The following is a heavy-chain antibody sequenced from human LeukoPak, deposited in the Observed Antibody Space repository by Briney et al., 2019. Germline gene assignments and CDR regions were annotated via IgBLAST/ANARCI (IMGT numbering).Heavy chain of an antibody. CDR1: GDSISSSGYY. CDR3: ARHRAGAGKYFDY. D-gene: IGHD1-26*01. J-gene: IGHJ4*02. CDR2: IYYSGSI. V-gene: IGHV4-39*01. Sequence: SETLSLTCTVSGDSISSSGYYWGWIRQPPGKGLEWIGSIYYSGSIYYNPSLKSRVTMSVDTSKYQFSLKVSSVTAADTAVYYCARHRAGAGKYFDYWGQGTLVTVSS.